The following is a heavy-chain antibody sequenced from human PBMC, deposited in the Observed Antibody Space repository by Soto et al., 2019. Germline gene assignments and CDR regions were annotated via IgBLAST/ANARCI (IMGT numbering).Heavy chain of an antibody. V-gene: IGHV4-31*03. D-gene: IGHD5-12*01. CDR2: IYYSGST. J-gene: IGHJ4*02. Sequence: PSETLSLTCTVSGGSISSGGYYWSWIRQHPGKGLEWIGYIYYSGSTYYNPYLKSRVTISVDTSKNQFSLKLSSVTAAVSSVFYCARQRDSGYDSYYFDYWGQGTLVTVSS. CDR3: ARQRDSGYDSYYFDY. CDR1: GGSISSGGYY.